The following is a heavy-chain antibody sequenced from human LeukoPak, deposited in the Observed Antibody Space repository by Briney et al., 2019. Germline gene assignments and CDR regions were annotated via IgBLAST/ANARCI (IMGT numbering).Heavy chain of an antibody. V-gene: IGHV5-51*01. Sequence: GESLETSCKGSGYSFTSYWIGWVRQMPGKGLEWMGIIYPGDSDTRYSPSFQGQVTISADKSISTAYLQWSSLKASDTAMYYCARQRGYSGSYRGAFDIWGQGTMVTVSS. J-gene: IGHJ3*02. CDR1: GYSFTSYW. CDR2: IYPGDSDT. D-gene: IGHD1-26*01. CDR3: ARQRGYSGSYRGAFDI.